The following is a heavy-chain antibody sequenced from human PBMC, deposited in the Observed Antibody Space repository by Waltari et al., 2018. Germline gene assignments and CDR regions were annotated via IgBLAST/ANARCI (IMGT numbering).Heavy chain of an antibody. J-gene: IGHJ6*02. D-gene: IGHD4-17*01. CDR3: AKGPYGDYSNYYYGMDV. V-gene: IGHV3-23*01. CDR2: ISGSGGST. Sequence: KGLEWVSAISGSGGSTYYADSVKGRFTISRDNSKNTLYLQMNSLRAEDTAVYYCAKGPYGDYSNYYYGMDVWGQGTTVTVSS.